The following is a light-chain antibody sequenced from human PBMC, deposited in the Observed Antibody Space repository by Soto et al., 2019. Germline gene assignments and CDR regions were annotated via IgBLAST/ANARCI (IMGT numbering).Light chain of an antibody. CDR1: QDITNY. Sequence: IQMTQSPLFLSASIGDRVTITCQASQDITNYLNWYQQQPGKAPKLLIYDASMLERGVPSRFSGGGSGTHFTFTISSLQPEDIATFYCQQYDSFPYSFGQGTKLEIK. J-gene: IGKJ2*03. CDR3: QQYDSFPYS. CDR2: DAS. V-gene: IGKV1-33*01.